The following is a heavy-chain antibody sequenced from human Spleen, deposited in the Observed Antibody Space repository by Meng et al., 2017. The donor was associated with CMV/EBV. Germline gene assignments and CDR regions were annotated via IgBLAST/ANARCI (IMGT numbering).Heavy chain of an antibody. J-gene: IGHJ4*02. CDR3: ATGPPYGDRRGLHY. Sequence: GGSLRLSCAASGFTFSSYDMHWVRQATGKGLEWVSAIGTAGDTYYPGSVKGRFTISRENAKNSLYLQMNSLRAGDTAVYYCATGPPYGDRRGLHYWGQGTLVTVSS. CDR1: GFTFSSYD. CDR2: IGTAGDT. V-gene: IGHV3-13*01. D-gene: IGHD4-17*01.